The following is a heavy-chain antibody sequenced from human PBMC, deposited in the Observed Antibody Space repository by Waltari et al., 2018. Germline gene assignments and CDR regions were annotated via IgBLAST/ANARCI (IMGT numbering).Heavy chain of an antibody. D-gene: IGHD6-13*01. CDR3: ARADAAGTPGVGY. Sequence: QVQLVQSGAEVKKPGASVKVSCKASGYTFTGYYMHWVRQAPGQGLEWMGRINPNSGGTNYAQKFQGRVTITRNTSISTAYMELSSLRSEDTAVYYCARADAAGTPGVGYWGQGTLVTVSS. CDR1: GYTFTGYY. CDR2: INPNSGGT. V-gene: IGHV1-2*06. J-gene: IGHJ4*02.